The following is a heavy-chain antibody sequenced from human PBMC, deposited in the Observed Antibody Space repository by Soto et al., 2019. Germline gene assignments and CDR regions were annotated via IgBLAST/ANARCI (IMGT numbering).Heavy chain of an antibody. CDR2: IYHSGRT. V-gene: IGHV4-30-2*01. D-gene: IGHD3-3*01. CDR1: GGSISSGGYS. J-gene: IGHJ4*02. CDR3: ARGQTLGSGYPPRFDY. Sequence: QLQLQESGSGLVKPSQTLSLTCAVSGGSISSGGYSWSWIRQPPGKGLEWIGYIYHSGRTYYNPSLQSRVTISVDRSKNEFSLKLSSVTAADTAVYYCARGQTLGSGYPPRFDYWGQGTLVTVSS.